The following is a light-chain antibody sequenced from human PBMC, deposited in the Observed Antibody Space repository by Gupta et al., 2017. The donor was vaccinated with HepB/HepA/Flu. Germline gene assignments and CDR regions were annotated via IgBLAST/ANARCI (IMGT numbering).Light chain of an antibody. CDR3: QVWDSRSEVV. Sequence: SYVLTQPPSASVAPGKTARITCGANNIGTKSVHWYQQRPGQAPVLVVYDDSDRPSGIPERFSGSIAGTTATLTISRVEAGDEADYFCQVWDSRSEVVFGGGTKLTVL. J-gene: IGLJ2*01. CDR1: NIGTKS. CDR2: DDS. V-gene: IGLV3-21*03.